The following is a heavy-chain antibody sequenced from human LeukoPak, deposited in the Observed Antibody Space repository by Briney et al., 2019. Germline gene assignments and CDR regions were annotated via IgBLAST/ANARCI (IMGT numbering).Heavy chain of an antibody. CDR1: GFTFSSYS. CDR3: ARVRRIVATIDYFDY. D-gene: IGHD5-12*01. Sequence: GGSLRLSCAASGFTFSSYSMNWVRQAPGKGLEWVSSISSSSSYIYYADSVKGRFTISRDNSKNTLYLQMNSLRAEDTAVYYCARVRRIVATIDYFDYWGQGTLVTVSS. V-gene: IGHV3-21*01. J-gene: IGHJ4*02. CDR2: ISSSSSYI.